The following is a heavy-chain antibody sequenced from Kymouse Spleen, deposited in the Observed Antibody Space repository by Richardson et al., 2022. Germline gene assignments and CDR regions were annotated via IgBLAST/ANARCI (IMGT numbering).Heavy chain of an antibody. J-gene: IGHJ6*02. CDR1: GFTFSSYG. Sequence: QVQLVESGGGVVQPGRSLRLSCAASGFTFSSYGMHWVRQAPGKGLEWVAVIWYDGSNKYYADSVKGRFTISRDNSKNTLYLQMNSLRAEDTAVYYCARDPYYYGSGSYYKAYYYGMDVWGQGTTVTVSS. CDR3: ARDPYYYGSGSYYKAYYYGMDV. CDR2: IWYDGSNK. D-gene: IGHD3-10*01. V-gene: IGHV3-33*01.